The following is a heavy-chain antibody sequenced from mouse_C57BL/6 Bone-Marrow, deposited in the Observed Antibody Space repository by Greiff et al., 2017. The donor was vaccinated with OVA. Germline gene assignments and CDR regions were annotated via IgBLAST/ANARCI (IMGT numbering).Heavy chain of an antibody. Sequence: VQLQQPGAELVRPGTSVKLSCKASGYTFTSYWMHWVKQRPGQGLEWIGVIDPSDSSTNYNQKFKGKATLTVDTSSSTAYMQLSSLTSEDSAVYYCAREGSDGCDERPWFAYWGKGTLVTVSA. J-gene: IGHJ3*01. CDR1: GYTFTSYW. CDR3: AREGSDGCDERPWFAY. CDR2: IDPSDSST. V-gene: IGHV1-59*01. D-gene: IGHD2-2*01.